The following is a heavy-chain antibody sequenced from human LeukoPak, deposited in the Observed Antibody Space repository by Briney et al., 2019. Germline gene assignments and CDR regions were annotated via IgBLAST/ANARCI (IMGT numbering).Heavy chain of an antibody. CDR1: GGTFSSYA. CDR3: ARDGLGFRYYDSSGYYY. Sequence: ASVKVSCKASGGTFSSYAISWVRQAPGQGLEWMGRIIPIFGTANYAQKFQGRVTITTDESTSTAYMELSSLRSEDTAVYYCARDGLGFRYYDSSGYYYWGQGTLVTVSS. J-gene: IGHJ4*02. D-gene: IGHD3-22*01. V-gene: IGHV1-69*05. CDR2: IIPIFGTA.